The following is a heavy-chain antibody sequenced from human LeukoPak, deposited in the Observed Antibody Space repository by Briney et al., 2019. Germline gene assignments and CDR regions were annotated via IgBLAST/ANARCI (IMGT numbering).Heavy chain of an antibody. CDR1: GGSMSSYY. V-gene: IGHV4-59*01. D-gene: IGHD3-16*01. CDR2: IYYTGSI. CDR3: ARAGAGNEYVGLFDY. J-gene: IGHJ4*02. Sequence: PSETLSLTCTVSGGSMSSYYWIWIRQPPGKGLEWIGYIYYTGSINYNPSLMSRVTISVDTSKNQFSLKLSSVTAADTAVYYCARAGAGNEYVGLFDYWGQGTLVTVSS.